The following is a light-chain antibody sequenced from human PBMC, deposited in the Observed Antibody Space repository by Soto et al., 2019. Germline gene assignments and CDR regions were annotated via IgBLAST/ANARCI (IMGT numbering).Light chain of an antibody. Sequence: DIQMTQSPSSLSASVGDRVTITCRASQSISAFLNWYQQKPGKAPKLLIYAASSLEGGVPSRFSGSGSGTDFTLTISSLQPEDFATYYCQQGKTTPGTFGQGTKVDIK. CDR2: AAS. CDR3: QQGKTTPGT. V-gene: IGKV1-39*01. CDR1: QSISAF. J-gene: IGKJ1*01.